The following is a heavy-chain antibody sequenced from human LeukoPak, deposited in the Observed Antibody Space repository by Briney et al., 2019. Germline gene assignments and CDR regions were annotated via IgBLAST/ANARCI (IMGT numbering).Heavy chain of an antibody. CDR3: AREFREGYYDSSGYRDAFDI. J-gene: IGHJ3*02. Sequence: SVNVSCKAPGGTFSSYAISWVRQAPGQGLEWMGGIIPIFGAAKYAQKFQGRVTITADESTSTAYMELSSLRSEDTAVYYCAREFREGYYDSSGYRDAFDIWGQGTMVTVSS. V-gene: IGHV1-69*13. D-gene: IGHD3-22*01. CDR1: GGTFSSYA. CDR2: IIPIFGAA.